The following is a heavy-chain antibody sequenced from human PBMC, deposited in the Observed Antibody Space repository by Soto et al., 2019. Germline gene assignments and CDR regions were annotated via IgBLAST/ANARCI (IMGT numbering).Heavy chain of an antibody. CDR1: GGSISSYY. D-gene: IGHD2-15*01. V-gene: IGHV4-59*08. Sequence: QVQLQESGPGLVKPSETLSLTCTVSGGSISSYYWSWIRQPPGKGLEWIGYIFYTGSTNYNPSLKSRVTIXVXPXXNRFPLKLSSVTAADTAMYYCARHRPGGGGSCYDYWGQGTLVTVSS. CDR2: IFYTGST. J-gene: IGHJ4*02. CDR3: ARHRPGGGGSCYDY.